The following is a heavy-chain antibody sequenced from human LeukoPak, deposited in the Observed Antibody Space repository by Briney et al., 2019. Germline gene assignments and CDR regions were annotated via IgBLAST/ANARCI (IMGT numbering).Heavy chain of an antibody. Sequence: PGGSLRLSCAASGFTFDDYTMHWVRQAPGKGLEWVSLISWDGGSTYYADSVKGRFTISRDNSKNSLYLQMNSLGTEDTALYYCAKDGPGGSYFDYWGQGTLVTVSS. CDR1: GFTFDDYT. CDR3: AKDGPGGSYFDY. J-gene: IGHJ4*02. D-gene: IGHD1-26*01. V-gene: IGHV3-43*01. CDR2: ISWDGGST.